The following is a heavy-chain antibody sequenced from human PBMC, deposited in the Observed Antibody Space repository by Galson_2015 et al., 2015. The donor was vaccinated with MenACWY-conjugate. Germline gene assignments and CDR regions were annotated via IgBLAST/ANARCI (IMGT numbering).Heavy chain of an antibody. Sequence: PALVKPTQALTLTCTFSGFSLSTSGVGVGWIRQPPGKALEWLALIYWDDDKRYSPSLKSRLTITKDTSKNQVVLTMTNMDPVDTATYYCAHSLPAYSIEYNWFDPWGQGTLVTVSS. CDR2: IYWDDDK. D-gene: IGHD6-13*01. V-gene: IGHV2-5*02. CDR3: AHSLPAYSIEYNWFDP. J-gene: IGHJ5*02. CDR1: GFSLSTSGVG.